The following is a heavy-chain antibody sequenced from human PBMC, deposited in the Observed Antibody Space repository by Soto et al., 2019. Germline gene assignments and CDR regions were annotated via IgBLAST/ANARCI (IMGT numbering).Heavy chain of an antibody. CDR1: GFTVSNAW. Sequence: ESLSLAFAASGFTVSNAWVSWVRQAPGKGLEWVGRVKSKTDGETTDYAAPVKGRFTISRDDSKNTLYLQMNSLKTEDTAVYYCTTSTSASNAYYYFDYWGQRALVTVSS. V-gene: IGHV3-15*01. J-gene: IGHJ4*02. CDR2: VKSKTDGETT. CDR3: TTSTSASNAYYYFDY. D-gene: IGHD3-16*01.